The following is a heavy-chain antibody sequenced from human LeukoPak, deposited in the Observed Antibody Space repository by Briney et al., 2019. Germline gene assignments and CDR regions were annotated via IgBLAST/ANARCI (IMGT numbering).Heavy chain of an antibody. V-gene: IGHV4-39*07. D-gene: IGHD5-24*01. CDR2: IYYSGST. J-gene: IGHJ4*02. CDR3: ARDGYNYNFDY. Sequence: SETLSLTCTVSGGSISSSSYYWGWIRQPPGKGLEWIGSIYYSGSTYYNPSLKSRVTISVDTSKNQFSLKLSSVTSADTAVYYCARDGYNYNFDYLGQGTLVSVSS. CDR1: GGSISSSSYY.